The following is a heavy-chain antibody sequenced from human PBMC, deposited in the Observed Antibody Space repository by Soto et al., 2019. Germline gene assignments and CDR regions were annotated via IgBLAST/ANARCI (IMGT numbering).Heavy chain of an antibody. D-gene: IGHD3-10*01. CDR3: ARQWGSASETTPFDY. J-gene: IGHJ4*02. V-gene: IGHV1-46*01. CDR2: INPSGGST. CDR1: GYTFTSYY. Sequence: ASVKVSCKASGYTFTSYYMHWVRQAPGQGLEWMGIINPSGGSTSYAQKFQGRVTMTRDTSTSTVYMELSSLRSEDTAVYYCARQWGSASETTPFDYWGQGTLVTAPQ.